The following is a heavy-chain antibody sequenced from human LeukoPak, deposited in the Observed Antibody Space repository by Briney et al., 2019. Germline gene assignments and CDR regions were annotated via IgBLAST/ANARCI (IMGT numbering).Heavy chain of an antibody. D-gene: IGHD3-22*01. J-gene: IGHJ4*02. CDR2: ISGSGGST. V-gene: IGHV3-23*01. Sequence: GGSLRLSCAASGFTFSSYGMSWVRQAPGKGLEWVSAISGSGGSTYYADSVKGRFTISRDNSKNTLYLQMNSLRAEGTAVYYCAKRGGYDSSGYYSLDYWGQGTLVTVSS. CDR1: GFTFSSYG. CDR3: AKRGGYDSSGYYSLDY.